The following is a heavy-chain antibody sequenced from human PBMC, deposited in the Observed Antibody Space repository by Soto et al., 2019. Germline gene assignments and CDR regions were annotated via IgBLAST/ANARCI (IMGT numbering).Heavy chain of an antibody. CDR2: ISAYNGNT. V-gene: IGHV1-18*01. D-gene: IGHD6-13*01. CDR1: GYTFTSYG. J-gene: IGHJ6*02. CDR3: ARYSSSWYSIYYYYGMDV. Sequence: SVKVSCKDSGYTFTSYGSSWVRQAPGQGLEWMGWISAYNGNTNYAQKLQGRVTMTTDTSTSTAYMELRSLRSDDTAVYYCARYSSSWYSIYYYYGMDVWGQGTTVTVSS.